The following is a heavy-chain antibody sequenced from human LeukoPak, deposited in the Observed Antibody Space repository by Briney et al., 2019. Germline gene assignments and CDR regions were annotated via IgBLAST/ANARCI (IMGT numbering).Heavy chain of an antibody. CDR3: ARDLYSSGCFDY. Sequence: PGGSLRLSCAASGFTFSSYSMNWVRQAPGKGLEWVANIKQDGSEKYYVDSVKGRFTISRDNAKNSLYLQMNSLRAEDTAVYYCARDLYSSGCFDYWGQGTLVTVSS. D-gene: IGHD6-19*01. CDR1: GFTFSSYS. V-gene: IGHV3-7*01. J-gene: IGHJ4*02. CDR2: IKQDGSEK.